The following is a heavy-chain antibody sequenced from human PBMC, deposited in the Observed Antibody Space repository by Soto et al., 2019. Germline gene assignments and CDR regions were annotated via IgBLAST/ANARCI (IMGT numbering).Heavy chain of an antibody. CDR2: ISSSSSYI. CDR3: ARDHIAAAPHFDY. J-gene: IGHJ4*02. V-gene: IGHV3-21*01. D-gene: IGHD6-13*01. Sequence: GSLRLSCAASGFTFSSYSMNWVRQAPGKGLEWVSSISSSSSYIYYADSVKGRFTISRDNAKNSLYLQMNSLRAEDTAVYYCARDHIAAAPHFDYWGQGTLVTVSS. CDR1: GFTFSSYS.